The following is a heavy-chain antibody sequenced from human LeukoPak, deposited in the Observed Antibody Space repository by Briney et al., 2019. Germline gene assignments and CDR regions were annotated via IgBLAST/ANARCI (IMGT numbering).Heavy chain of an antibody. J-gene: IGHJ4*02. CDR2: INHSGST. CDR1: GGSFSGYY. V-gene: IGHV4-34*01. D-gene: IGHD3-16*02. Sequence: SETVSLTCAVYGGSFSGYYLSWLRQPPGKGLEWIGEINHSGSTNYNPSLKSRVTISVDTSKNQFSLKLSSVTAADTAVYYCARGLIHVWGSYRYFDYWGQGTLVTVSS. CDR3: ARGLIHVWGSYRYFDY.